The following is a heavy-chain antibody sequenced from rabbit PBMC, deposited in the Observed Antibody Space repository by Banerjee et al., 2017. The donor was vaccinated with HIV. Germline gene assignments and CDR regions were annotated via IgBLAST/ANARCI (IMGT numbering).Heavy chain of an antibody. CDR1: GFTISSYHT. D-gene: IGHD4-1*01. CDR2: INSNTGNT. Sequence: QEQLEESGGDLVKPEGSLTLTCTASGFTISSYHTGWVRQAPGKGLEWIACINSNTGNTVYATWAKGRFTISRTSSTTVALQMTSLTAADTATYFCARDLAGVIGWNFDLWGQGTLVTVS. J-gene: IGHJ4*01. CDR3: ARDLAGVIGWNFDL. V-gene: IGHV1S45*01.